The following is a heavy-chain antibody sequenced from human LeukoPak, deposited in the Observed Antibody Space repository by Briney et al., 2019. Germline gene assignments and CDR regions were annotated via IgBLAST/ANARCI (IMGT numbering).Heavy chain of an antibody. V-gene: IGHV6-1*01. CDR1: GDSVSSNSAA. CDR2: TYYRSKWYN. J-gene: IGHJ3*02. Sequence: SQTLSLTCAISGDSVSSNSAAWNWIRQSPSGGLEWLGRTYYRSKWYNDYAVSVKSRIAINPDTSKNQFSLQLNSVTPEDTAVYFCARTSYYDSSGSYRDAFDIWGQGTVVSVSS. CDR3: ARTSYYDSSGSYRDAFDI. D-gene: IGHD3-22*01.